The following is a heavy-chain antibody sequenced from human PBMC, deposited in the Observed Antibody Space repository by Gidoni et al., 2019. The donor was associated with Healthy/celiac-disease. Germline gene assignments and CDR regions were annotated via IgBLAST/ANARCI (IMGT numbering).Heavy chain of an antibody. Sequence: EVQLLESGGGLVQPGGSLSLSCAASGFTFRSYAMSWVRQAPGKGLGWVSASSGSGGSTYYADYVKGRFTISRDNSKNTLYLQMNSLRAEDTAVYYCAKDKGRWLQEYYFDYWGQGTLVTVSS. CDR3: AKDKGRWLQEYYFDY. CDR1: GFTFRSYA. D-gene: IGHD5-12*01. J-gene: IGHJ4*02. V-gene: IGHV3-23*01. CDR2: SSGSGGST.